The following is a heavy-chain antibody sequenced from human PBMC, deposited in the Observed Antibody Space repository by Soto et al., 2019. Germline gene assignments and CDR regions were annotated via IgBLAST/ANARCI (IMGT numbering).Heavy chain of an antibody. V-gene: IGHV3-33*01. CDR2: IWYDGSNK. Sequence: GGSLRLSCAASGFTFSSYGMHWVRQAPGKGLEWVAVIWYDGSNKYYADSVKGRFTISRDNSKNTLYLQMNSLRAEDTAVYYCATLPCSSTSCYCLYWGQGTLVTGLL. CDR3: ATLPCSSTSCYCLY. J-gene: IGHJ4*02. CDR1: GFTFSSYG. D-gene: IGHD2-2*01.